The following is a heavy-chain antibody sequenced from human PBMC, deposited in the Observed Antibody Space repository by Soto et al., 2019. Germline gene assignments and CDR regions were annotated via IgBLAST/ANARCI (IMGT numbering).Heavy chain of an antibody. Sequence: SETLSLTCTVSGGSISSGDYYWSWIRQPPGKGLEWIGYIYYSGSTYYNPSLKSRVTISVDTSKNQFSLKLSSVTAADTAVYYCARYGITGTTTFDYWGQGTLVTVSS. J-gene: IGHJ4*02. CDR3: ARYGITGTTTFDY. V-gene: IGHV4-30-4*01. D-gene: IGHD1-20*01. CDR1: GGSISSGDYY. CDR2: IYYSGST.